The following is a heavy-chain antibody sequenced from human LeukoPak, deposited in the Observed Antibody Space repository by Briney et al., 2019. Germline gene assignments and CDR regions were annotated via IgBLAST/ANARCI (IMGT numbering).Heavy chain of an antibody. CDR2: INHSGST. CDR1: GGSFSGYY. V-gene: IGHV4-34*01. J-gene: IGHJ4*02. Sequence: SETLSLTCAVYGGSFSGYYWSWIRQPPGKGLEWIGEINHSGSTNYNPSLKSRVTISVDTSKNQFSLKLSSVTAADAAVYYCARGGRDIVVVVAAPWAYYFDYWGQGTLVTVSS. D-gene: IGHD2-15*01. CDR3: ARGGRDIVVVVAAPWAYYFDY.